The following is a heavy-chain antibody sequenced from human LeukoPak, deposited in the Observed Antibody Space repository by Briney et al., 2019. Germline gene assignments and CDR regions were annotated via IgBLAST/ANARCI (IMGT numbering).Heavy chain of an antibody. D-gene: IGHD3-22*01. Sequence: PGGSLRPSCAASGFSFSGSAIHWVRQPSGKGLEWVGHIRTKALSYATAYAASVKGRFTISRDDSKNTAFLQMNSLKTEDTAVYYCTNYDDSSDLWGYWGQGTLVTVSS. V-gene: IGHV3-73*01. J-gene: IGHJ4*02. CDR2: IRTKALSYAT. CDR1: GFSFSGSA. CDR3: TNYDDSSDLWGY.